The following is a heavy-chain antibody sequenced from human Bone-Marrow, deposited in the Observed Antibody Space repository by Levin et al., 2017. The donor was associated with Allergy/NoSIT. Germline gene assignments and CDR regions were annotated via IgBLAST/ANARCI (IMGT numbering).Heavy chain of an antibody. CDR1: EHTFTTNW. CDR3: ARGGWHDSFNI. D-gene: IGHD2-15*01. CDR2: LDPSDSDT. Sequence: KPGGSLRLSCRDSEHTFTTNWINWVRQMPGKGLEWMGRLDPSDSDTDYSPSFQGRVTISADKSISTAYLQWSSLEASDTAMYFCARGGWHDSFNIWGQGTMVTVSS. V-gene: IGHV5-10-1*01. J-gene: IGHJ3*02.